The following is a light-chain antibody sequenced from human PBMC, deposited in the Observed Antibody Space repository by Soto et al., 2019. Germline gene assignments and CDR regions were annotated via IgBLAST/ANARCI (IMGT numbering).Light chain of an antibody. J-gene: IGLJ3*02. V-gene: IGLV2-14*03. CDR3: SSYTSTNTLVV. CDR1: SSDIGGSNY. CDR2: DVS. Sequence: QCALTQPASESGSPGQSITISCTGTSSDIGGSNYVSWYQQHPGKAPKLIIYDVSNRPSGVSHRFSGSKSGNTASLTISGLQAEDEADYYCSSYTSTNTLVVFGGGTKLTVL.